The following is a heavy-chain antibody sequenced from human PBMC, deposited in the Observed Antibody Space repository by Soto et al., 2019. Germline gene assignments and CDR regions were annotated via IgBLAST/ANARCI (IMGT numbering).Heavy chain of an antibody. CDR2: ISSSSSYI. CDR3: ASHPRDSSGYWYYFDY. Sequence: EVQLVESGGGLVKPGGSLRLSCAASGFTFSSYSMNWVRQAPGKGLVWVSSISSSSSYIYYADSVKGRFTISRDNAKNSLYLQMNSLRAEDTAVYYCASHPRDSSGYWYYFDYWGQGTLVTVSS. D-gene: IGHD3-22*01. V-gene: IGHV3-21*01. CDR1: GFTFSSYS. J-gene: IGHJ4*02.